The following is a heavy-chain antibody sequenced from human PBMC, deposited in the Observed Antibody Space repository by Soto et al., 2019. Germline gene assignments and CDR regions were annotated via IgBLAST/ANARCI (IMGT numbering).Heavy chain of an antibody. CDR3: ASQKVDTAMEDY. Sequence: MDWPVGSLRLSCSASGFTFSDYYMSWIRQAPGKVLEWVSYISSSGSTIYYADSVKGRFTISRDNAKNSLYLQMNSLRAEDTAVYYCASQKVDTAMEDYWGQGTLVTVS. D-gene: IGHD5-18*01. J-gene: IGHJ4*02. CDR1: GFTFSDYY. V-gene: IGHV3-11*01. CDR2: ISSSGSTI.